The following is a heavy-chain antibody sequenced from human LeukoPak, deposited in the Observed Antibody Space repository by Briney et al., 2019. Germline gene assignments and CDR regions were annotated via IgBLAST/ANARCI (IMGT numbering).Heavy chain of an antibody. CDR2: IKQDESEK. CDR1: GFTFRSYG. CDR3: ANNDFWIGYSGLGGHDS. D-gene: IGHD3-3*01. J-gene: IGHJ4*02. Sequence: PGGSLRLSCAASGFTFRSYGMHWVRQAPGKGREWVANIKQDESEKDYVYSGMGGFTITRDNAKKSLYLQTDSLRAEEPAVYYCANNDFWIGYSGLGGHDSWGQGTLVTVSS. V-gene: IGHV3-7*01.